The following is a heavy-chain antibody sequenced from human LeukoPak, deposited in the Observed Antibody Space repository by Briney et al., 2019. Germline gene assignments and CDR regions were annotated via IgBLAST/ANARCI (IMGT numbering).Heavy chain of an antibody. CDR1: GFTFSSYS. D-gene: IGHD3-22*01. Sequence: GGSLRLSCAASGFTFSSYSMNWVRQAPGKGLEWVSSISSSSSYIYYADSVKGRFTISRDNAKNSLYLQMNSLRAEDTAVYYCAGFFSGYSLSRNNAFDIWGPGTMVSVSS. CDR2: ISSSSSYI. V-gene: IGHV3-21*01. J-gene: IGHJ3*02. CDR3: AGFFSGYSLSRNNAFDI.